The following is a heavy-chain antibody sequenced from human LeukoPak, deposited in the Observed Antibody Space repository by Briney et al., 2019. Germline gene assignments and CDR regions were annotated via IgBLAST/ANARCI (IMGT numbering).Heavy chain of an antibody. J-gene: IGHJ2*01. V-gene: IGHV4-38-2*02. CDR2: IYHSGST. CDR3: ARHRGLTAYYINWYFDL. CDR1: GYSISSGCY. Sequence: SETLSLTCTVSGYSISSGCYWGWIRQPPGKGLEWIGSIYHSGSTNYNPSLKSRVTISVDTSKNQFSLKLSSVTAADTAVYYCARHRGLTAYYINWYFDLWGRGTLVTVSS. D-gene: IGHD3-9*01.